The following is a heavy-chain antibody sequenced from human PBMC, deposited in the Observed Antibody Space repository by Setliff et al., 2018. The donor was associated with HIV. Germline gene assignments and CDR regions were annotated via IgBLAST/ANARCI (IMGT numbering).Heavy chain of an antibody. Sequence: SETLSLTCAVYGGSFSAYYWNWIRQTPGKGLEWIGEINHSGTTNYNPSLNSRVTISVDTSNKRFSLTLRSATAADTALYYCARRERYCSGTTCYRYFQHWGQGTLVTVSS. CDR1: GGSFSAYY. V-gene: IGHV4-34*01. D-gene: IGHD2-2*01. J-gene: IGHJ1*01. CDR2: INHSGTT. CDR3: ARRERYCSGTTCYRYFQH.